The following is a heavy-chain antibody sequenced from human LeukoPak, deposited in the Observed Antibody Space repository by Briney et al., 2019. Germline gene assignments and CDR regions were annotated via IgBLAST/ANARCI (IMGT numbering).Heavy chain of an antibody. V-gene: IGHV4-59*08. D-gene: IGHD4-17*01. CDR1: GGSISSYY. Sequence: PSETLSLTCTVSGGSISSYYWSWIRQPPGKGLEWIGYIYYSGSTNYNPSLKSRVTIPVDTSKNQFSLKLSSVTAADTAVYYCARHGPTVTDPYDYWGQGTLVTVSS. CDR2: IYYSGST. J-gene: IGHJ4*02. CDR3: ARHGPTVTDPYDY.